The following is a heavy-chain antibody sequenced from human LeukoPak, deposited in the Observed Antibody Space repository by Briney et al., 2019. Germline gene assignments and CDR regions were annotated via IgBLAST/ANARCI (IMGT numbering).Heavy chain of an antibody. CDR2: ISAYNANT. J-gene: IGHJ3*02. Sequence: ASVKVSCKASGYTFNSYGISWVRQAPGQGLEWMGWISAYNANTNYAQKLQGRVTMTTDTSTSTAHMELRGLRSDDTAVYYGARFTSLDVYAFDIWGQGTMVTVSS. D-gene: IGHD1-1*01. CDR3: ARFTSLDVYAFDI. V-gene: IGHV1-18*01. CDR1: GYTFNSYG.